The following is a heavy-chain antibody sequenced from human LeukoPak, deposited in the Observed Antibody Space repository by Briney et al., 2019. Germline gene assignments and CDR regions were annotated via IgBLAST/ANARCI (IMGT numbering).Heavy chain of an antibody. D-gene: IGHD2-15*01. CDR1: GYTFTSYG. CDR2: IIPIFGTA. J-gene: IGHJ3*02. CDR3: ASPYCSGGSCYSVDAFDI. Sequence: SVKVSCKASGYTFTSYGISWVRQAPGQGLEWMGGIIPIFGTANYAQKFQGRVTITADESTSTAYMELSSLRSEDTAVYYCASPYCSGGSCYSVDAFDIWGQGTMVTVSS. V-gene: IGHV1-69*13.